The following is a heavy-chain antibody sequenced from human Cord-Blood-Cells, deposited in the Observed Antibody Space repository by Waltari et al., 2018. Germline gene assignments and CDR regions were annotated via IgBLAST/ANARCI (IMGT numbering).Heavy chain of an antibody. J-gene: IGHJ3*02. CDR3: TRHCSSTSCYDAFDI. V-gene: IGHV3-73*02. CDR1: GFTFSGSA. D-gene: IGHD2-2*01. CDR2: NRSKANSYAT. Sequence: EVQLVESGGGLVQPGGSLKLSCAASGFTFSGSAMHWVRQASGRGLEWVGRNRSKANSYATGYAASVKGRFTISRDDSKNTAYLQMNSLKTEDTAVYYCTRHCSSTSCYDAFDIWGQGTMVTVSS.